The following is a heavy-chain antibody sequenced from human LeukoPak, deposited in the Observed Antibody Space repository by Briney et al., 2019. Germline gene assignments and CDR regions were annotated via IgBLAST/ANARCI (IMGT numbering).Heavy chain of an antibody. CDR1: GGSISSYY. CDR2: IYYSGST. D-gene: IGHD3-22*01. CDR3: ARESGYYDSSGYRDAFDI. J-gene: IGHJ3*02. Sequence: SETLSLTCTVSGGSISSYYWSWIRQPPGKGLEWIGYIYYSGSTNYNPSLKSRVTISVDTSKNQFSLKLSSVTAADTAVYYCARESGYYDSSGYRDAFDIWGQGTMVTVSS. V-gene: IGHV4-59*01.